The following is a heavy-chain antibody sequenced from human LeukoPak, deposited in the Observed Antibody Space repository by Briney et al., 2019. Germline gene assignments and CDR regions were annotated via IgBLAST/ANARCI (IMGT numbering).Heavy chain of an antibody. CDR2: IKSKVYGETI. CDR1: GFTFGDYA. D-gene: IGHD3-3*01. J-gene: IGHJ4*02. Sequence: GGSLRLSCAASGFTFGDYAMGWFRQAPGKGLVWLSFIKSKVYGETIEYAASVKGRFTISRDDSKSIAYLHMNSLETEDTAIYFCSRASFGVVVNMYYFDYWGLGTLVTVSS. CDR3: SRASFGVVVNMYYFDY. V-gene: IGHV3-49*03.